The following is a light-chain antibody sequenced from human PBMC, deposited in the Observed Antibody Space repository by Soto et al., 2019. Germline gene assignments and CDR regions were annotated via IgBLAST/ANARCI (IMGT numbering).Light chain of an antibody. J-gene: IGKJ5*01. CDR2: GAS. V-gene: IGKV3-15*01. CDR3: QQYNNWPPIT. Sequence: EIVMTQSPATLSVSPGERATLSCRASQSVSSNLAWYQQKPGQAPRLLIFGASTRATGIPARFSGSGSGTKFTLTISSLQSEDFAVYYCQQYNNWPPITFGQGTRREIK. CDR1: QSVSSN.